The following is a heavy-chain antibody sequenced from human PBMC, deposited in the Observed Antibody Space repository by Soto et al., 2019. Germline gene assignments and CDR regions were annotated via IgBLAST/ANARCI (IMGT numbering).Heavy chain of an antibody. CDR1: GGSISSSSYY. V-gene: IGHV4-39*01. J-gene: IGHJ4*02. Sequence: QLQLQESGPGLVKPSETLSLTCTVSGGSISSSSYYWGWIRQPPGKGLEWIGSIYYSGSTYYNPSLKSRVTISVDTSKNQFSLKLSSVTAADTAVYYCARHSAPPYDMLAVNFDYWGQGTLVTVSS. CDR3: ARHSAPPYDMLAVNFDY. CDR2: IYYSGST. D-gene: IGHD3-9*01.